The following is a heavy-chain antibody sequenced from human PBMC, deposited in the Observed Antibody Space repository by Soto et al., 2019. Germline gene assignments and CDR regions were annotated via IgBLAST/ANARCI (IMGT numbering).Heavy chain of an antibody. V-gene: IGHV3-23*04. J-gene: IGHJ4*02. CDR2: IRGSGDNT. CDR1: GFVFRTNA. D-gene: IGHD2-15*01. CDR3: ASLKIYCRGETCYSGYHDY. Sequence: DEQLVESGGDLVQPGGSLRLSCAASGFVFRTNAMRWVRQRPGQGLEWGSAIRGSGDNTYYAYSVKGRFSIYRDNSKNTLFLQMNSLRAEDTAMYYCASLKIYCRGETCYSGYHDYWGQGTLVTVSS.